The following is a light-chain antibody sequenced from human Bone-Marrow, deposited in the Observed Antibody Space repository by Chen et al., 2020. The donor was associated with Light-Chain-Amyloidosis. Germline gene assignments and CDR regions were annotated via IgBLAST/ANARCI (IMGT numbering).Light chain of an antibody. CDR3: QVWDRSSDRPV. CDR2: DDS. V-gene: IGLV3-21*02. Sequence: SYLLTQPSSVSVAPGQPATIPCGGNNIGSTSVHWYQQTPGQAPLLVVYDDSDRPSGIPERLSGSNSGNTATLTISRVEAGDEADYYCQVWDRSSDRPVFGGGTKLTVL. CDR1: NIGSTS. J-gene: IGLJ3*02.